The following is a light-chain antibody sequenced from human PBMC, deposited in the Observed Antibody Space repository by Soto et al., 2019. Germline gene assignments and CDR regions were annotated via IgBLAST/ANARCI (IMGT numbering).Light chain of an antibody. V-gene: IGLV2-14*01. CDR2: DVS. Sequence: QSVLTQPASVSGSPGQSITISCTGTSGDVGGYNYVSWYQQHPGKAPKLMIYDVSNRPSGVCNRCSGSKSGNTASLTISGLQAEDEADYYCSSYTNSGTLYVFGTGTKLTVL. CDR1: SGDVGGYNY. J-gene: IGLJ1*01. CDR3: SSYTNSGTLYV.